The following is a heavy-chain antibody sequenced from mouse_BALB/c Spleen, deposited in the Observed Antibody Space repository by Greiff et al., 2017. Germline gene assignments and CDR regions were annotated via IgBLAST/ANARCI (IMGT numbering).Heavy chain of an antibody. D-gene: IGHD1-1*01. Sequence: EVKLMESGGGLVQPGGSLKLSCAASGFTFSSYTMSWVRQTPEKRLEWVAYISNGGGSTYYPDTVKGRFTISRDNAKNTLYLQMSSLKSEDTAMYYCARLGPSYGSSYYAMDYWGQGTSVTVSS. V-gene: IGHV5-12-2*01. CDR1: GFTFSSYT. CDR3: ARLGPSYGSSYYAMDY. J-gene: IGHJ4*01. CDR2: ISNGGGST.